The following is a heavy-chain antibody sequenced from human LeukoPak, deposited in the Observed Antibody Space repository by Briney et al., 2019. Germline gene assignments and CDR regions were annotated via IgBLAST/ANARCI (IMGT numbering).Heavy chain of an antibody. CDR2: MFASGST. CDR3: ARATYGDLPYDY. Sequence: PSETLSLTCTVSGGSISSYHWSWIRQPAGKGLEWIGRMFASGSTNYNPSLKSRVTISVDKSKYQFSLKLSSVTAADTAVYYCARATYGDLPYDYWGQGTLVTVSS. J-gene: IGHJ4*02. V-gene: IGHV4-4*07. CDR1: GGSISSYH. D-gene: IGHD4-17*01.